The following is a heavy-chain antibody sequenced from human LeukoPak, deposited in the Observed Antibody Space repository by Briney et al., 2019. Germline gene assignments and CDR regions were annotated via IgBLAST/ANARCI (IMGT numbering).Heavy chain of an antibody. Sequence: SETLSLTCTVSGGSISSYYWSWIRQPPGMGLEWIGYIYYSGSTNYNPSLKNRVTISVDTSKDQFSLRLTSVTAADTAMYYCARSFPGDWYFDLWGRGTLVTVSS. D-gene: IGHD1-26*01. V-gene: IGHV4-59*01. CDR1: GGSISSYY. CDR3: ARSFPGDWYFDL. CDR2: IYYSGST. J-gene: IGHJ2*01.